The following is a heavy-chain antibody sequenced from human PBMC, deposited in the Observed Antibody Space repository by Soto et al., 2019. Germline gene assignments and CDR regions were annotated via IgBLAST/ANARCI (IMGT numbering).Heavy chain of an antibody. CDR3: ARDKAVALSASWHFDL. D-gene: IGHD6-19*01. J-gene: IGHJ2*01. CDR2: LYSGGTT. V-gene: IGHV3-66*01. Sequence: EVQMVESGGGLVQPGGSLRLSCAASGFTVSTNYMSWVRQTPGKGLEWVSVLYSGGTTHYAGSVKGRFTISRDNSKNTVYLQMNSLRAEDTAMYYCARDKAVALSASWHFDLWGRGTLVTVSS. CDR1: GFTVSTNY.